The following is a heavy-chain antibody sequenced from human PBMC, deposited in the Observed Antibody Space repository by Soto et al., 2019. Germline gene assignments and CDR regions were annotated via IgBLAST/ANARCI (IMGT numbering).Heavy chain of an antibody. Sequence: AQLLESGGELIQPGGSLRLSCAASGFTYSSHGMSWVRQAPGKGLEWIAGLSRGGGSTYYGDSVKGRFTISRDNSKNTLDFIMNSLRVEDTALYYCARDGQYRTDGFDIWGQGTMVTVSS. V-gene: IGHV3-23*02. D-gene: IGHD5-12*01. CDR3: ARDGQYRTDGFDI. CDR2: LSRGGGST. J-gene: IGHJ3*02. CDR1: GFTYSSHG.